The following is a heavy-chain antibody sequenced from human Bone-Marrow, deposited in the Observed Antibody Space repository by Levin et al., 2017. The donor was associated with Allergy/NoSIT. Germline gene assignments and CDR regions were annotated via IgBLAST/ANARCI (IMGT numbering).Heavy chain of an antibody. CDR3: ARNRIIVSGGNDYYYGMDV. Sequence: GSLRLSCSVSGGSVSSGTYYWSWIRRPPGRGLEWIGYINYRGVTKYNPSLKSRVTISVDTSKNEFSLKVTSVTAADTAVYYCARNRIIVSGGNDYYYGMDVWGHGTTVTVSS. CDR2: INYRGVT. V-gene: IGHV4-61*01. CDR1: GGSVSSGTYY. J-gene: IGHJ6*02. D-gene: IGHD5/OR15-5a*01.